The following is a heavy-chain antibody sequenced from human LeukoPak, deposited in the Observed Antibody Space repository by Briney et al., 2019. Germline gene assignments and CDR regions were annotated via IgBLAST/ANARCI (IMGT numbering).Heavy chain of an antibody. CDR2: ICYSGST. J-gene: IGHJ4*02. CDR3: ARYSETGNYYFDY. Sequence: SETLSLTCTVSGGSISSYYWSWVRQPPGKGLEWIGYICYSGSTNYNPSLKSRVTISVDTSKNQFSLKLSSVTAADTAVYYCARYSETGNYYFDYWGQGTLVSVST. V-gene: IGHV4-59*01. D-gene: IGHD1-7*01. CDR1: GGSISSYY.